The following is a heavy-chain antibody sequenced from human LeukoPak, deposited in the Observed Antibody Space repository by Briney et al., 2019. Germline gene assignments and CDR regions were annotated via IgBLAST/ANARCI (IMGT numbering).Heavy chain of an antibody. CDR3: ARVTLQLWLPPPGGMDV. Sequence: PSETLSLTCTVSGGSISSYYWSWIRQPAGKGLEWIGRIYTSGSTNYNPSLKSRVTMSVDTSKNQFSLKLSSVTAADTAVYYCARVTLQLWLPPPGGMDVWGQGTTVTVSS. CDR1: GGSISSYY. D-gene: IGHD5-18*01. J-gene: IGHJ6*02. CDR2: IYTSGST. V-gene: IGHV4-4*07.